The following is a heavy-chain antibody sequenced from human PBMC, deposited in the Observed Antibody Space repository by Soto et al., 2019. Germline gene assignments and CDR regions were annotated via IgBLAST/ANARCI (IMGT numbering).Heavy chain of an antibody. CDR1: GFTFSSYA. J-gene: IGHJ6*02. CDR2: ISYDGSNK. Sequence: QVQLVESGGGVVQPGRSLRLSCAASGFTFSSYAMHWVRQAPGKGLEWVAVISYDGSNKYYADSVKGRFTISRDNSKNTLYQQKNSLRAEDTAVYYCARDGPIAARPGYYYYGMDVWGQGTTVTVSS. CDR3: ARDGPIAARPGYYYYGMDV. D-gene: IGHD6-6*01. V-gene: IGHV3-30-3*01.